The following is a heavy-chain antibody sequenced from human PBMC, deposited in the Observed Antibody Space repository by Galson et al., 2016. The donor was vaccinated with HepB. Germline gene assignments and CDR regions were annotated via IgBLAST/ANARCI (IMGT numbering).Heavy chain of an antibody. Sequence: SLRLSCAVSGFTFSNYGMNWVRQAPGKGLEWVSYISRSRSTTYLADSVKGRFTISRDNAKNSLYLQMNSLRDEDTAVYYCARGDGIVSMVGGAHYFDCWGQGTLVTVSS. J-gene: IGHJ4*02. D-gene: IGHD3-10*01. CDR2: ISRSRSTT. CDR1: GFTFSNYG. V-gene: IGHV3-48*02. CDR3: ARGDGIVSMVGGAHYFDC.